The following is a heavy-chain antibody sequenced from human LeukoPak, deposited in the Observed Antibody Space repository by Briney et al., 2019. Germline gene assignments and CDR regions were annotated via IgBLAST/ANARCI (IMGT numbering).Heavy chain of an antibody. CDR2: IYSGGST. D-gene: IGHD3-10*01. CDR3: AGDYYGSGSYSDYMDV. J-gene: IGHJ6*03. V-gene: IGHV3-53*05. CDR1: GFTVSSNY. Sequence: PGGSLRLSCAASGFTVSSNYMSWVRQAPGKGLEWVSVIYSGGSTYYADSVKGRFTISRDNSKNTLYLQMNSLRAEDTAVYYCAGDYYGSGSYSDYMDVWGKGTTVTVSS.